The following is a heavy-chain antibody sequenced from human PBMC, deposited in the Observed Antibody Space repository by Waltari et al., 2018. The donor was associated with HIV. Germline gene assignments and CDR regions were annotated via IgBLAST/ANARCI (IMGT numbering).Heavy chain of an antibody. V-gene: IGHV3-23*01. D-gene: IGHD3-10*01. CDR1: GFIFTDFA. Sequence: QLLESGGGLVEPGGSLRLSCAASGFIFTDFAMDWVRQAPGKGLEWVSAIRGGGETFYADSVKGRFTISRDNSKNTLYLQMNSLRVDDAAVYYCVKDSGRAADVFDLWGQGTMVTVSS. CDR2: IRGGGET. CDR3: VKDSGRAADVFDL. J-gene: IGHJ3*01.